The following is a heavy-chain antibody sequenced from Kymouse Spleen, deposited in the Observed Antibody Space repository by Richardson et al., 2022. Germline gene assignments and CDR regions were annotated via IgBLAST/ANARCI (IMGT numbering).Heavy chain of an antibody. V-gene: IGHV6-1*01. D-gene: IGHD6-6*01. CDR1: GDSVSSNSAA. CDR3: AREGYSSSSMGYYGMDV. J-gene: IGHJ6*02. CDR2: TYYRSKWYN. Sequence: QVQLQQSGPGLVKPSQTLSLTCAISGDSVSSNSAAWNWIRQSPSRGLEWLGRTYYRSKWYNDYAVSVKSRITINPDTSKNQFSLQLNSVTPEDTAVYYCAREGYSSSSMGYYGMDVWGQGTTVTVSS.